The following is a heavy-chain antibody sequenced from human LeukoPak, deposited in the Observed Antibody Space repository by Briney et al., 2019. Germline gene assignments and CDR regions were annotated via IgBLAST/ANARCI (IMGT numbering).Heavy chain of an antibody. J-gene: IGHJ3*02. CDR1: GFTFNRHA. V-gene: IGHV3-30*04. CDR3: ARSLTGYDAFDI. D-gene: IGHD3-9*01. Sequence: AGGSLRLSRAASGFTFNRHAMHWVRQAPGKGLEWVAVISYDKSYKEYTDSVKGRFTISRDNSRDTLFLEMNSLRTEDTAIYYCARSLTGYDAFDIWGQGTRVTVSS. CDR2: ISYDKSYK.